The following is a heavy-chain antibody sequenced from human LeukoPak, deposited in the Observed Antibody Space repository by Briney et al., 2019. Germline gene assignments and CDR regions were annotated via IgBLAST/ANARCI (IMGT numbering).Heavy chain of an antibody. V-gene: IGHV3-15*04. Sequence: GGSLRLSCAASGCTFSSYGMNWVRQAPAKGLEWVGRIASKTDGGTTDYAAPVKGRFTISRDDSKNTLFLQMNSLKTEDTAVYYCTTGIRGDCGQGTLVTVSS. CDR3: TTGIRGD. CDR2: IASKTDGGTT. CDR1: GCTFSSYG. J-gene: IGHJ4*02.